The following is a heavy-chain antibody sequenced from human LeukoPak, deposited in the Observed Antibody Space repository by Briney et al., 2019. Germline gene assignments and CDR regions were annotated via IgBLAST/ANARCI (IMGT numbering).Heavy chain of an antibody. J-gene: IGHJ4*02. D-gene: IGHD6-19*01. CDR1: GGTFSSYA. CDR2: IIPIFGTA. CDR3: ARVGGLAVAGTRALDY. V-gene: IGHV1-69*13. Sequence: ASVKVSCKASGGTFSSYAISWVRQAPGQGLEWMGGIIPIFGTANYAQKFQGRVTITADESTSTAYMELSSLRSDDTAVYYCARVGGLAVAGTRALDYWGQGTLVTVSS.